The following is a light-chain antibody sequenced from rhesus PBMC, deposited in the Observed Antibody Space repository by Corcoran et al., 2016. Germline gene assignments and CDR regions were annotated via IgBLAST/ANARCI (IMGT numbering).Light chain of an antibody. CDR3: LRDIQLPPYG. V-gene: IGKV2-78*01. Sequence: DIVMTQTPLSLPVTPVEPASISCRSSQSLLHSNGYTYLFWYLQKPCQSTQLLIHLGSNRSSGGPDRFRGRGSGKDLTMKISRVEAEYVGVYYCLRDIQLPPYGFGQKTKVEIK. CDR1: QSLLHSNGYTY. CDR2: LGS. J-gene: IGKJ2*01.